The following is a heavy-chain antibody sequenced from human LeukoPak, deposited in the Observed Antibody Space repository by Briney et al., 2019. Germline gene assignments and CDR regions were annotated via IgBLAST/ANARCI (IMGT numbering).Heavy chain of an antibody. CDR2: TNPNSGNT. Sequence: ASVKVSCQASGYSFTGYCMYWVRQAPGQGLEWMGWTNPNSGNTGYAQKFQGRVTMPRNTSISTAYMELSSLRSEDTAVYYCARGTEAYYDFWSGYYNSWFDPWGQGTLVTVSS. CDR3: ARGTEAYYDFWSGYYNSWFDP. V-gene: IGHV1-8*02. D-gene: IGHD3-3*01. CDR1: GYSFTGYC. J-gene: IGHJ5*02.